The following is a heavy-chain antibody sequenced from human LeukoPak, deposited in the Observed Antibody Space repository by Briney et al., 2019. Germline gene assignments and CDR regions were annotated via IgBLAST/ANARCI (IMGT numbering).Heavy chain of an antibody. CDR2: ISYDGSNK. J-gene: IGHJ4*02. CDR3: ATIAAGYYFDY. CDR1: GFTFSSYG. Sequence: PGGSLRLSCAASGFTFSSYGMHWVRQAPGKGLEWVAVISYDGSNKYYADSVKGRFTISRDNSKNTLYLQMNSLRAEDTAVYYCATIAAGYYFDYWGQGTLVTVSS. V-gene: IGHV3-30*03. D-gene: IGHD6-13*01.